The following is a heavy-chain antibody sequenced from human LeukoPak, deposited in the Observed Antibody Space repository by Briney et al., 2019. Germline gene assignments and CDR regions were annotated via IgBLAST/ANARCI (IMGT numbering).Heavy chain of an antibody. CDR2: ISGSGGST. D-gene: IGHD3-3*01. Sequence: PGGSLRLSCAASGLHFSGTAMSWVRQAPGKGLEWVSAISGSGGSTYYADSVKGRFTISRDNSKNTLYLQMNSLRAEDTAVYYCAKAIHDFWSGLDYWGQGTLVTVSS. CDR1: GLHFSGTA. CDR3: AKAIHDFWSGLDY. V-gene: IGHV3-23*01. J-gene: IGHJ4*02.